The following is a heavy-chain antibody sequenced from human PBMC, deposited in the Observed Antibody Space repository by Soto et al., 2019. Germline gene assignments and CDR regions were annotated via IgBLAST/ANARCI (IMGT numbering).Heavy chain of an antibody. CDR3: ARVSEHDAFDI. CDR2: ISSNGGST. Sequence: GGSLRLSCAASGFTFSSYAMHWVRQAPGKGLEYVSAISSNGGSTYYADSVKGRFTISRDNSKNTLYLQMGSLRAEDMAMYYCARVSEHDAFDIWGQGTMVTVSS. V-gene: IGHV3-64*02. CDR1: GFTFSSYA. J-gene: IGHJ3*02.